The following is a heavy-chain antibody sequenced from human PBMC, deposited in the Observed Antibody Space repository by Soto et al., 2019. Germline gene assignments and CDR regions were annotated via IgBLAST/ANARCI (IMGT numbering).Heavy chain of an antibody. J-gene: IGHJ4*02. CDR3: AHSDFWSGYYHPATTYYFDY. CDR1: GGSFSGYY. D-gene: IGHD3-3*01. V-gene: IGHV4-34*01. CDR2: INHSGST. Sequence: PSETLSLTCAVYGGSFSGYYWSWIRQPPGKGLEWIGEINHSGSTNYNPSLKSRVTITKDTSKNQVVLTMTNMDPVDTATYYCAHSDFWSGYYHPATTYYFDYWGQGTLVTVSS.